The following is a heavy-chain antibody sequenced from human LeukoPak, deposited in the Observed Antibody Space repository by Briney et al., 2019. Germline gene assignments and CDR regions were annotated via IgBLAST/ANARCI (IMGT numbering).Heavy chain of an antibody. CDR1: GFTFSSYA. CDR3: AKDHGGYGTYFDY. V-gene: IGHV3-30*02. CDR2: IRYDGSNK. Sequence: GGSLRLSCAASGFTFSSYAMSWVRQAPGKGLEWVAFIRYDGSNKYYADSVKGRFTISRDNSKNTLYLQMNSLRAEDTAVYYCAKDHGGYGTYFDYWGQGTLVTVSS. D-gene: IGHD3-22*01. J-gene: IGHJ4*02.